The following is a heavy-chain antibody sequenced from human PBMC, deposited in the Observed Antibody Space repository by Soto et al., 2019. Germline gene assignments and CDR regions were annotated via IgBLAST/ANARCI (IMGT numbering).Heavy chain of an antibody. CDR3: ARGVFPFDS. D-gene: IGHD3-10*02. J-gene: IGHJ4*02. CDR1: GGSISSYY. Sequence: SETLSLTCTVSGGSISSYYWSLIRQPPGKGLEWIGEINHSGSTNYNPSLKSRVTISVDTSKNQFSLKLSSVTAADTAVYYCARGVFPFDSWGLGTLVTVSS. V-gene: IGHV4-34*01. CDR2: INHSGST.